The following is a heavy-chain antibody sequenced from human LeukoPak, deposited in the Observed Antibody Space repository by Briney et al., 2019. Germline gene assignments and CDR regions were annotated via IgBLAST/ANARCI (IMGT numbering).Heavy chain of an antibody. CDR3: ARVFAGYCSSTSCNSREDLGYYYYYMDV. Sequence: GGSLRLSCVASGFTFSSYWMHWVRQVPGEGLVWVSRINSDGSGTNYADSLKGRITISRDNSKNTLYLQMNSLRPEDTAVYYCARVFAGYCSSTSCNSREDLGYYYYYMDVWGKGTTVTISS. V-gene: IGHV3-74*01. CDR1: GFTFSSYW. J-gene: IGHJ6*03. CDR2: INSDGSGT. D-gene: IGHD2-2*01.